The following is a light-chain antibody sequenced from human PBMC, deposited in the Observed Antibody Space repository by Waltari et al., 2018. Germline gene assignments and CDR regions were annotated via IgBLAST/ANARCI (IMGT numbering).Light chain of an antibody. J-gene: IGLJ2*01. CDR1: GSDIGSYNR. Sequence: QSALTQPPSVSGSPGQSVTISCSGTGSDIGSYNRVSWYQQRPGQAPILVIYDKNNRPSGVPDLFSGSSSHNTGSLTITGAQAEDEASYYCHSRDASGVAGSFGGGTKLTVL. V-gene: IGLV2-18*01. CDR2: DKN. CDR3: HSRDASGVAGS.